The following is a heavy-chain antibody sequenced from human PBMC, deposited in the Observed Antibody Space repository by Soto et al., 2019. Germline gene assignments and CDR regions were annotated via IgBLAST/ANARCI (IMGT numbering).Heavy chain of an antibody. Sequence: GESMSLSCSASGFPFHTYAMSWVSPDHGKGLEWVSSINGPGDDTYYADSVKGRFTISRDNSKNTLHLQMNSLRAEDTALYYCAKKEEYDHVWGKSPLDWGQGTLVTVSS. CDR3: AKKEEYDHVWGKSPLD. V-gene: IGHV3-23*01. CDR2: INGPGDDT. J-gene: IGHJ4*03. D-gene: IGHD3-16*01. CDR1: GFPFHTYA.